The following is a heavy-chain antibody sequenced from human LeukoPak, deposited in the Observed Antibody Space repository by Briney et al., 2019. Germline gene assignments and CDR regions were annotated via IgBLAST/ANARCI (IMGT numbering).Heavy chain of an antibody. CDR2: IKQDGSEK. CDR3: AREVVGADDAFDI. D-gene: IGHD1-26*01. V-gene: IGHV3-7*01. CDR1: GFTFSSYW. J-gene: IGHJ3*02. Sequence: GWSLRLSCAASGFTFSSYWMSWVRQAPGKGLEWVANIKQDGSEKYYVDSVKGRFTISRDNAKNSLYLQMNSLRAEDTAVYYCAREVVGADDAFDIWGQGTMVTVSS.